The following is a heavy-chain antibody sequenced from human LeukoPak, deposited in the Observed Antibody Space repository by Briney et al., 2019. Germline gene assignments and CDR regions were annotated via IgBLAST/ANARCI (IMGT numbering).Heavy chain of an antibody. CDR1: GFTLSNNA. CDR2: ISGSGGST. V-gene: IGHV3-23*01. J-gene: IGHJ4*02. D-gene: IGHD1-14*01. Sequence: GGSLRLSCASSGFTLSNNAMSWVPQAPGKGLEWVSAISGSGGSTFNADSAKGRFTISRDNSKNTLILQMNSLRADDTAIYYCAKDHPSGYYFDYWGQETLVTVSS. CDR3: AKDHPSGYYFDY.